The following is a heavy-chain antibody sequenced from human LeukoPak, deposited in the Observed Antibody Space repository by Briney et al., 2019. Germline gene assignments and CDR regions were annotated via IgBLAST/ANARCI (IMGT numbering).Heavy chain of an antibody. V-gene: IGHV3-53*01. CDR3: ARSGSGWFDL. D-gene: IGHD6-19*01. CDR2: IDAGGDT. J-gene: IGHJ5*02. CDR1: GFTVSTNF. Sequence: PGGSLRLSCAASGFTVSTNFMSWVRQAPGKGLEWVLVIDAGGDTYYGDSVKDRFTISRDNSKNTLYIQMNSLRAEDTAVYYCARSGSGWFDLWGRGTLVTVSS.